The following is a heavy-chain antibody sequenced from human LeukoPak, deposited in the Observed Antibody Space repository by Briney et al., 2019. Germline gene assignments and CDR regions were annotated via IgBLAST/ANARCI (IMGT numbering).Heavy chain of an antibody. V-gene: IGHV4-39*01. J-gene: IGHJ4*02. Sequence: SETLSLTCTISGGSISSSSYYWGWIRQPPGKGLEWIGSIYYSGSTYYNPSLKSRVTISVDTSKNQFSLKLSSVTAADTAVYYCASLLGGIVGYWRQGTLVTVSS. D-gene: IGHD3-16*01. CDR2: IYYSGST. CDR3: ASLLGGIVGY. CDR1: GGSISSSSYY.